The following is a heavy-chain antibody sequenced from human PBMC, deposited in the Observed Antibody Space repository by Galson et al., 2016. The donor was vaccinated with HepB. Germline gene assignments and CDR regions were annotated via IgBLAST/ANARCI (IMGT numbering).Heavy chain of an antibody. CDR2: TSYDGSNH. CDR3: TKEMFISGPDVYYYYYYGMDV. Sequence: SLRLSCAASGFSFSSYGIHWVRQAPGKGLEWVSVTSYDGSNHYYADSVKGRFTISRDNSKNTMYLQMNSLRAEDTAVYYCTKEMFISGPDVYYYYYYGMDVWGQGTTVTVSS. J-gene: IGHJ6*02. CDR1: GFSFSSYG. D-gene: IGHD1-14*01. V-gene: IGHV3-30*18.